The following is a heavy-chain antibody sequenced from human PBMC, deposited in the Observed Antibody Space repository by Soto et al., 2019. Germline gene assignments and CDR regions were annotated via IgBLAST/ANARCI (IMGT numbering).Heavy chain of an antibody. CDR1: ALTFAAYH. V-gene: IGHV3-9*01. CDR3: AKDMVAAAGATGGGAFGI. CDR2: ISWSSGRI. J-gene: IGHJ3*02. Sequence: GGSLRLSCAASALTFAAYHMHSVRQAPGKGLEWVSGISWSSGRIGDADPVKGRFTISRDNAKDSLYLQMNSLRAEDTALYYCAKDMVAAAGATGGGAFGIWGQGTMVTV. D-gene: IGHD6-13*01.